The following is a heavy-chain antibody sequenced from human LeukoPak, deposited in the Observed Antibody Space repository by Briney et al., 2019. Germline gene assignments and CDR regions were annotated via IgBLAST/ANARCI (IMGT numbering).Heavy chain of an antibody. D-gene: IGHD6-19*01. CDR2: IYYSGSA. J-gene: IGHJ4*02. CDR3: ARGNPSSFSDY. Sequence: SETLSLTCTVSGGSMNYYYWGWVRHPPGKGLEWIGYIYYSGSANYNPSLKSRVTISVDTSKNQFSLKLSSVTAADTAVYYCARGNPSSFSDYWGQGTLVTVSS. CDR1: GGSMNYYY. V-gene: IGHV4-59*01.